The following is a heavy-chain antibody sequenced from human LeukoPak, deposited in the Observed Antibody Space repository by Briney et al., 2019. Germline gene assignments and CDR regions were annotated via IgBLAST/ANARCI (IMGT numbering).Heavy chain of an antibody. CDR1: GFTFSSYW. CDR3: ARAAATHYDSSGYYPDAFDI. Sequence: GGSLRLSCAASGFTFSSYWMSWVRQAPGKGLEWVANIRQDESEKYYVDSVKGRFTISRDNAKNSLYLQMNSLRAGDTAVYYCARAAATHYDSSGYYPDAFDIWGQGTMVTVSS. CDR2: IRQDESEK. V-gene: IGHV3-7*01. D-gene: IGHD3-22*01. J-gene: IGHJ3*02.